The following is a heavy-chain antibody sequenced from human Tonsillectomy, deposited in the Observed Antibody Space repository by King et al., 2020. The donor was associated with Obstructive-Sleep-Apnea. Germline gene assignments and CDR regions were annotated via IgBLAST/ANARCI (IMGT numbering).Heavy chain of an antibody. CDR3: AKASTFGGVIVPFYFDY. V-gene: IGHV3-23*04. CDR2: ISGSGVST. J-gene: IGHJ4*02. CDR1: GFTFSSYA. D-gene: IGHD3-16*02. Sequence: VQLVESGGGLVQPGGSLRLSCAASGFTFSSYAMSWVRQAPGKGLEWVSAISGSGVSTYSADSVKGRFTISRDNSKNTLYLQMNSLRAEDTAVYYCAKASTFGGVIVPFYFDYWGQGTLVTVSS.